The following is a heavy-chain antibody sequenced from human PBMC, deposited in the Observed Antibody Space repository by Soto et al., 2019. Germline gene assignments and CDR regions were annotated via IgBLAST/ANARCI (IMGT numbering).Heavy chain of an antibody. CDR2: IIPIFGTA. Sequence: QVQLVQSGAEVKKPGSSVKVSRKASGGTFSSYAISWVRQAPGQGLEWMGGIIPIFGTANYAQKFQGRVTITADKSTSTAYMELSSLRSEDTAVYYCAREANYYDSSAQKRGGMDVWGQGTTVTVSS. J-gene: IGHJ6*02. CDR3: AREANYYDSSAQKRGGMDV. D-gene: IGHD3-22*01. V-gene: IGHV1-69*06. CDR1: GGTFSSYA.